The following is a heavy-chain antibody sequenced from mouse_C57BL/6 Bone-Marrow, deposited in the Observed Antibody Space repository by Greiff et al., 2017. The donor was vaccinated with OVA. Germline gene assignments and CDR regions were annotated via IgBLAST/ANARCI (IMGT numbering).Heavy chain of an antibody. V-gene: IGHV5-6*01. D-gene: IGHD2-3*01. CDR2: ISSGGSYT. J-gene: IGHJ3*01. CDR1: GFTFSSYG. CDR3: ARQRRVYDGYSLCAY. Sequence: EVQRVESGGDLVKPGGSLKLSCAASGFTFSSYGMSWVRQTPDKRLEWVATISSGGSYTYYPDSVKGRFTISRDNAKNTLYLQMSSLKSEDTAMYYCARQRRVYDGYSLCAYCGQGTLVTVSA.